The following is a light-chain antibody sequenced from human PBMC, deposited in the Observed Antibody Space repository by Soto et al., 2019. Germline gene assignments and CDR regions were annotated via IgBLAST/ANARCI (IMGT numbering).Light chain of an antibody. CDR3: QLFNSYLPTT. V-gene: IGKV1-13*02. CDR2: DAS. CDR1: QGITSA. J-gene: IGKJ5*01. Sequence: AIQLTQSPSSLSASEGDRVTITCRASQGITSALAWYQQKPGKAPKLLIFDASSLESGVPSSFSGSRSGTDFTLTISSLQPEDCATYYCQLFNSYLPTTFDQLTRLEIK.